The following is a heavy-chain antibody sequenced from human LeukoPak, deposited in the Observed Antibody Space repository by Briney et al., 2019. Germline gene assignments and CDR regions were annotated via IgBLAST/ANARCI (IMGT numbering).Heavy chain of an antibody. CDR3: ARALDSSSWWDY. CDR1: GYTFSNYA. CDR2: ISGYNGNT. D-gene: IGHD6-13*01. Sequence: ASVKVSCKASGYTFSNYAISWVRQAPGQGLEWMGWISGYNGNTNYAQKLQGRVTMTTDTSTSTAYMELRSLRSDDTAVYYCARALDSSSWWDYWGQGTLVTVSP. V-gene: IGHV1-18*01. J-gene: IGHJ4*02.